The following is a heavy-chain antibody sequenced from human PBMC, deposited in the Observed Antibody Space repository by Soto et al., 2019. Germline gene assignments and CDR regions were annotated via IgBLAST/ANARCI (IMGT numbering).Heavy chain of an antibody. CDR3: ARNGYCSRDACSYGVDV. D-gene: IGHD2-15*01. Sequence: QVQLVESGGGLVKPGGSRRLSCAASGFSFSDYYMSWIRQAPGKGLEWVSYISSSGSTIYYADSVKGRFTVSRDNAKDSLWLQVNSLRAEDTAVYYCARNGYCSRDACSYGVDVWGQGTTVTVSS. CDR1: GFSFSDYY. CDR2: ISSSGSTI. V-gene: IGHV3-11*01. J-gene: IGHJ6*02.